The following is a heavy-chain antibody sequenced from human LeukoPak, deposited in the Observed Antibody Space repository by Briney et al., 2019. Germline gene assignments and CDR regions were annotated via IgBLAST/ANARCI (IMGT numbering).Heavy chain of an antibody. CDR1: GFTFSSYA. CDR2: ITGSGGDT. CDR3: AKTTNSWFGELSSFDY. D-gene: IGHD3-10*01. Sequence: GGSLRLSCAASGFTFSSYALSWVRQAPGQGLEWVSTITGSGGDTYYADSVKGRFSISRDNSKNTLFLQMNGLRAEDSAVYYCAKTTNSWFGELSSFDYWGRGTLVTVSS. J-gene: IGHJ4*02. V-gene: IGHV3-23*01.